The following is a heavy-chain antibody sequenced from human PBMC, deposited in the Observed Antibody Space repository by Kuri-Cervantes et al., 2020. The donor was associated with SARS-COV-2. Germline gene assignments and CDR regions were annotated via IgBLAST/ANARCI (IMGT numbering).Heavy chain of an antibody. J-gene: IGHJ3*02. CDR1: GGSISSSSYY. CDR2: IYYSGST. V-gene: IGHV4-39*07. Sequence: SETLSLTCTVSGGSISSSSYYWGWIRQPPGKGLEWIGSIYYSGSTNYNPSLKSRVTISVATSKNQFSLKLTSVTAADTAVYYCARETYCGGDCYPDAFDIWGQGTMVTVSS. CDR3: ARETYCGGDCYPDAFDI. D-gene: IGHD2-21*02.